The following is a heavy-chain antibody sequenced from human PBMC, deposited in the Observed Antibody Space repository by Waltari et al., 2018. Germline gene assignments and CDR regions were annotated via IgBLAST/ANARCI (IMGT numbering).Heavy chain of an antibody. CDR2: INPNSGDT. V-gene: IGHV1-2*02. J-gene: IGHJ4*02. Sequence: QVQLVQSGAEVKKPGASVKVSCKASGYTFTGYYIHWVRQAPGQGLEWMGWINPNSGDTNYAQKFQARVTMTRDTSISTAYMELSRLRSDDTAVYYCARVYCSTTTCYKYFDYWGQGSLVTVSS. CDR1: GYTFTGYY. D-gene: IGHD2-2*02. CDR3: ARVYCSTTTCYKYFDY.